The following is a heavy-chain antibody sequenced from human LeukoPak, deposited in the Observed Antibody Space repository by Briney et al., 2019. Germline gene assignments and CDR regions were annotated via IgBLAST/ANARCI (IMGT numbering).Heavy chain of an antibody. J-gene: IGHJ4*02. V-gene: IGHV5-51*01. CDR1: GYSFTSYW. D-gene: IGHD2-2*01. Sequence: GESLKISCKGPGYSFTSYWIGWVRQMPGKGLEWMGIIYPGDSDTRYSPSFQGQVTISADKSISTAYLQWSSLKASDTAMYYCARVAFVCSSTSCYFDYWGQGTLVTVSS. CDR3: ARVAFVCSSTSCYFDY. CDR2: IYPGDSDT.